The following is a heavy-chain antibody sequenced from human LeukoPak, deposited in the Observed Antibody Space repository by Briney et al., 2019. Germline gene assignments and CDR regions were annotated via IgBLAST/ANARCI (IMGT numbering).Heavy chain of an antibody. D-gene: IGHD5-12*01. CDR3: ARGGYRGYDLPDY. CDR1: GGSISRYY. V-gene: IGHV4-59*01. Sequence: KTSETLSLTCTVSGGSISRYYWSWIRQPPGKGLEWIGYIYYSGSTNYNPSLKSRVTISVDTSKNQFSLNLSSVTAADTAAYYCARGGYRGYDLPDYWGQGTLVTVSS. J-gene: IGHJ4*02. CDR2: IYYSGST.